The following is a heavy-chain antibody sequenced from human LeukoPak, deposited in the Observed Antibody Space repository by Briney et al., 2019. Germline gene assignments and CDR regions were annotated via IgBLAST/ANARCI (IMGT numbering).Heavy chain of an antibody. D-gene: IGHD1-7*01. J-gene: IGHJ4*02. CDR3: AREGRFGTGTAFDY. CDR1: GYTFPNFG. Sequence: ASVKVSCKASGYTFPNFGISWLRQAPGQGLEWMGWISTYNGNTDYAQKLQGRVTMTTDTSTSTAYMELRSLRSDDTAVYYCAREGRFGTGTAFDYWGQGTLVTVSS. CDR2: ISTYNGNT. V-gene: IGHV1-18*01.